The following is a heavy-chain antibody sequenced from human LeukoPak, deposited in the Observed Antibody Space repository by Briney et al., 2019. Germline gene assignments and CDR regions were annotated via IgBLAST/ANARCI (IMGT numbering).Heavy chain of an antibody. CDR3: AKSSGGRNAPTRD. V-gene: IGHV3-23*01. J-gene: IGHJ4*02. D-gene: IGHD1-14*01. CDR2: ISGPGGST. Sequence: PGGSLRLSCTASGFTFDNYAMTWVRQAPGKGLEWVSTISGPGGSTFYADSVMGRFTISRDYSKNTLFLQMDSLRVEDTAVYYCAKSSGGRNAPTRDWGQGILVRVSS. CDR1: GFTFDNYA.